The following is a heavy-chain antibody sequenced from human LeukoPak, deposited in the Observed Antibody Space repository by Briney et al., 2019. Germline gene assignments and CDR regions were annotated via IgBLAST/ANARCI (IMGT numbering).Heavy chain of an antibody. J-gene: IGHJ4*02. Sequence: SETLSLSCAVYGGSLSGYYWSWIRQPPGKGLEWIGEINHSGSTNYNPSLKSRVTISVDTSKNQFSLKLSSVTAADTAVYYCARVRDNNSSSSPGVPYCFDNWGQGTLVTVSS. CDR2: INHSGST. CDR1: GGSLSGYY. D-gene: IGHD6-6*01. CDR3: ARVRDNNSSSSPGVPYCFDN. V-gene: IGHV4-34*01.